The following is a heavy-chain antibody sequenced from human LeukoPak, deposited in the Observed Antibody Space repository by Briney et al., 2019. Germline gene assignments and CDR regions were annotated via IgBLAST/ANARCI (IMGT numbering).Heavy chain of an antibody. CDR3: ARGYSYGYGPLDY. J-gene: IGHJ4*02. V-gene: IGHV1-18*01. CDR1: GYRFPSYG. CDR2: ISTDNGTT. Sequence: GASVKVSCKASGYRFPSYGINWVRRAPGQGLEWMGWISTDNGTTDYAQNLQGRVTMTTDTSTSTAYLELRSLRSDDPAVYYCARGYSYGYGPLDYWGQGTLVTVSS. D-gene: IGHD5-18*01.